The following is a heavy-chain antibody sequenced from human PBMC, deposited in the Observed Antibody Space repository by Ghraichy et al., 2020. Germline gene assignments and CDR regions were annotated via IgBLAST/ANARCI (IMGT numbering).Heavy chain of an antibody. J-gene: IGHJ6*02. D-gene: IGHD4-23*01. CDR1: GGSFSGYC. CDR3: ARGPIRWFDSRLRYYYYGLDV. Sequence: SETLSLTCGVYGGSFSGYCWAWIRQPPGKGLEWIGEINHSGSTNYNPSLKSRVTISVDTSKNHFSLKLSSVTAADTAVFYCARGPIRWFDSRLRYYYYGLDVWGQGTTVTVS. V-gene: IGHV4-34*01. CDR2: INHSGST.